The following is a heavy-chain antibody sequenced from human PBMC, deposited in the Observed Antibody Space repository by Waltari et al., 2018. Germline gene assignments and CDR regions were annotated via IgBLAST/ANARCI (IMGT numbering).Heavy chain of an antibody. D-gene: IGHD4-4*01. CDR3: ARDPSTVTTVDY. CDR1: GFTFTTYA. CDR2: ISSDGDNT. Sequence: VQLVETGGGLVQPGGSLRLSCAASGFTFTTYALQWVRQAPGKGLEWISTISSDGDNTHYTDSVKGRFTISRDDSKSTLSLQMNSLKIEDTAVYYCARDPSTVTTVDYWGQGVLVTVSS. V-gene: IGHV3-64*04. J-gene: IGHJ4*02.